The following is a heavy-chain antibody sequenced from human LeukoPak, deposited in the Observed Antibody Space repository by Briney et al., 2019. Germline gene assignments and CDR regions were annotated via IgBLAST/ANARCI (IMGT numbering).Heavy chain of an antibody. D-gene: IGHD3-22*01. V-gene: IGHV4-4*02. CDR2: IYHSGST. CDR3: ARGGGPYYYDSSGYYQFDY. Sequence: SGTLSLTCAVSGGSISSSNWWSWVRQPPGKGLEWIGEIYHSGSTYYNPSLKSRVTISVDTSKNQFSLKLSSVTAADTAVYYCARGGGPYYYDSSGYYQFDYWGQGTLVTVSS. CDR1: GGSISSSNW. J-gene: IGHJ4*02.